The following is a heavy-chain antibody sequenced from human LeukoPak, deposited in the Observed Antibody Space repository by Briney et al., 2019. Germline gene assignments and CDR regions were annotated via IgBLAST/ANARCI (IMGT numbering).Heavy chain of an antibody. J-gene: IGHJ6*03. CDR2: IYYSGST. CDR3: ARDYRSYGDYVYYMDV. D-gene: IGHD1-26*01. CDR1: GGSISSSSYY. Sequence: PSETLSLTCAVSGGSISSSSYYWGWIRQPPGKGLEWIGSIYYSGSTYYNPSLKSRVTISVDTSKNQFSLKLSSVTAADMAVYYCARDYRSYGDYVYYMDVWGKGTTVTVSS. V-gene: IGHV4-39*07.